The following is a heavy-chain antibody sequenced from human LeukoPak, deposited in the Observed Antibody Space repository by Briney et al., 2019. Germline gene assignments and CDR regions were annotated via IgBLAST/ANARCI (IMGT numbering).Heavy chain of an antibody. Sequence: PSETLSLTCTVSGGSISSYYWSWIRQPPGKGLEWIGCIYYSGSTNYNPSLKSRVTISVDTSKNQFSLKLSSVTAADTAVYYCARTIAARPPYYYYYYMDVWGQGTTVTVSS. CDR1: GGSISSYY. CDR2: IYYSGST. D-gene: IGHD6-6*01. V-gene: IGHV4-59*01. J-gene: IGHJ6*03. CDR3: ARTIAARPPYYYYYYMDV.